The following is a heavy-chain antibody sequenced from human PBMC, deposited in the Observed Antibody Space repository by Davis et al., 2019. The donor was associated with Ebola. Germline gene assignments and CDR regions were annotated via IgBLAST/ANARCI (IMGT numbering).Heavy chain of an antibody. D-gene: IGHD6-13*01. J-gene: IGHJ6*02. CDR2: ISAYNGNT. Sequence: ASVKVSCKASGYTFTSYGISWVRKAPGQGLEWMGWISAYNGNTNYAQKLQGRVTMTTDTSTSTAYMELSRLRSDDTAVYYCARGDIAAAIPWYYYGMDVWGQGTTVTVSS. V-gene: IGHV1-18*01. CDR1: GYTFTSYG. CDR3: ARGDIAAAIPWYYYGMDV.